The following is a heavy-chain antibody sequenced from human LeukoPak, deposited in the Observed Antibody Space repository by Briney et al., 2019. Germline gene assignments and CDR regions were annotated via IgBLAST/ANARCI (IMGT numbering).Heavy chain of an antibody. D-gene: IGHD2-2*01. V-gene: IGHV3-11*01. Sequence: GGSLRLSCAASGFTFSDYYMSWIRQAPGKGLEWVSYISSSGSTIYYADSVKGRFTISRDNAKNSLYLQMNSLRAEDTAVYYCARDQYCSSTSCYLSAPGGDYYYGMDVWGQGTTVTVSS. CDR3: ARDQYCSSTSCYLSAPGGDYYYGMDV. CDR1: GFTFSDYY. J-gene: IGHJ6*02. CDR2: ISSSGSTI.